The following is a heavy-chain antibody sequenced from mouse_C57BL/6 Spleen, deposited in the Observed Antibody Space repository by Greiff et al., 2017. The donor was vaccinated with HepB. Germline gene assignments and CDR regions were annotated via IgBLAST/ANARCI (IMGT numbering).Heavy chain of an antibody. CDR2: INPSNGGT. Sequence: QVQLQQPGTELVKPGASVKLSCKASGYTFTSYWMHWVKQRPGQGLEWIGNINPSNGGTNYNEKFKSKATLTVDKSSSTAYRQLSSLTSEDSAVYYCARGVSSGYHSYYYAMDYWGQGTSVTVSS. CDR1: GYTFTSYW. J-gene: IGHJ4*01. D-gene: IGHD3-2*02. CDR3: ARGVSSGYHSYYYAMDY. V-gene: IGHV1-53*01.